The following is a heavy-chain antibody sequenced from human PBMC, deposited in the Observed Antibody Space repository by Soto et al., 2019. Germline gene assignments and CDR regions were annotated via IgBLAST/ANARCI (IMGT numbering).Heavy chain of an antibody. D-gene: IGHD3-22*01. V-gene: IGHV1-69*13. CDR1: GGTFSSYA. J-gene: IGHJ4*02. Sequence: SVKVSCKASGGTFSSYAISWVRQAPGQGLEWMGGIIPIFGTANYAQKFQGRVTITADESTSTAYMELSSLRSEDTAVYYCARGQNYYVSSGYHLAVDYIHYPGQATLVTGSS. CDR3: ARGQNYYVSSGYHLAVDYIHY. CDR2: IIPIFGTA.